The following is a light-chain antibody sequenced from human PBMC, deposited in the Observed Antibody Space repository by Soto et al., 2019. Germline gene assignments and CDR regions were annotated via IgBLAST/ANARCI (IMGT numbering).Light chain of an antibody. CDR1: QGISSY. CDR3: TQYYSYPFT. CDR2: AAS. J-gene: IGKJ3*01. Sequence: AIRMTQSPSSFSASTGDRVTITCRASQGISSYLAWYQQKPGKAPKLLIYAASTLQSGVPSRFSGSGSGTDFTLTISCLQSEDFVNXSCTQYYSYPFTFAPGPKVHIK. V-gene: IGKV1-8*01.